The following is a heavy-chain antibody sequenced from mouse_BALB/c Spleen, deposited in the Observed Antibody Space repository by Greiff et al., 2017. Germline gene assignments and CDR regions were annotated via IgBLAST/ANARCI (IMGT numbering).Heavy chain of an antibody. CDR2: IYPSDSYT. J-gene: IGHJ2*01. V-gene: IGHV1-69*02. Sequence: VQLQQPGAELVRPGASVKLSCKASGYTFTSYWINWVKQRPGQGLEWIGNIYPSDSYTNYNQKFKDKATLTVDKSSSTAYMQLSSPTSEDSAVYYCTRGGYGGSDFDYWGQGTTVTVSS. CDR3: TRGGYGGSDFDY. CDR1: GYTFTSYW. D-gene: IGHD1-2*01.